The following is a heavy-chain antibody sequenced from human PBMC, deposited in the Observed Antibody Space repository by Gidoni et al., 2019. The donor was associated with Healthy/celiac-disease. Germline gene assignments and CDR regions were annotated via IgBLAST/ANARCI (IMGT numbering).Heavy chain of an antibody. J-gene: IGHJ6*02. D-gene: IGHD2-2*01. V-gene: IGHV3-11*01. Sequence: QVQLVESGGGLVKPGGSLRLSCSASGFTFSDYYMTWIRQAPGKGLECGSYISSSGTTIYYADSVKGRFTISRDNARNSVYLQLNSLRAEDTAVYYCARDPRDAYYYHYGMDVWGQGTTVTVSS. CDR1: GFTFSDYY. CDR3: ARDPRDAYYYHYGMDV. CDR2: ISSSGTTI.